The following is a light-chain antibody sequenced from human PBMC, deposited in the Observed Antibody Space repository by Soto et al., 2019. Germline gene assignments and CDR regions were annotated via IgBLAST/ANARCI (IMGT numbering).Light chain of an antibody. CDR3: SSYTNSNTLV. Sequence: QSALTQPASVSGSPGQSNTISCTGTSSHVGGYNYVSWYQQYPGKAPKLMIYDVSNRPSGVSDRFSGSKSGNTASLTISGRQAEDEADYYCSSYTNSNTLVFGTGTKLTVL. CDR1: SSHVGGYNY. J-gene: IGLJ1*01. CDR2: DVS. V-gene: IGLV2-14*01.